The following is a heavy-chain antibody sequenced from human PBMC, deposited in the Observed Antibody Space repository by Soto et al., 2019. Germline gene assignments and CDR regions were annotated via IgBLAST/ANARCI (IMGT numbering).Heavy chain of an antibody. J-gene: IGHJ6*02. CDR1: SGKFSSYA. V-gene: IGHV1-69*13. D-gene: IGHD2-2*01. CDR2: IIPIVGTA. Sequence: VASVKDNCKASSGKFSSYAISWVRQAPGQELQWMGGIIPIVGTANIAQKFQGRVTITADESTSTASVELSSLRAEDTGVYYCARVRGLCSSTSCYAGYYYYGMDVWGQGTTVTVSS. CDR3: ARVRGLCSSTSCYAGYYYYGMDV.